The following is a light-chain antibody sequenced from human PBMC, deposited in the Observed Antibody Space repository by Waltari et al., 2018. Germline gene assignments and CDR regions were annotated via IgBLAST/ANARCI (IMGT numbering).Light chain of an antibody. CDR3: QSADNSPTYVV. V-gene: IGLV3-25*03. Sequence: SYELTQPPSVSVSPGQTARITCSGDALPKQFAYWYQQKPGQAPVLIREKDTERPSGIPGRFSGSSSGTTVTLTISGVQAEDEADYYCQSADNSPTYVVFGGGTKLTVL. J-gene: IGLJ2*01. CDR2: KDT. CDR1: ALPKQF.